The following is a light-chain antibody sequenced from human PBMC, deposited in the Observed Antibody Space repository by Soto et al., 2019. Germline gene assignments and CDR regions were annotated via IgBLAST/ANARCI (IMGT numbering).Light chain of an antibody. CDR1: QCVSSSY. V-gene: IGKV3-20*01. J-gene: IGKJ1*01. CDR3: KQYGSSPTWT. Sequence: EIVLTQSPGTLSLSPGERATLSCRASQCVSSSYLAWYQQKPGQAPRLLIYGASSRATGIPDRFSGSGSGTDFTLTISRREPEDFAVYYCKQYGSSPTWTFGQGTKVES. CDR2: GAS.